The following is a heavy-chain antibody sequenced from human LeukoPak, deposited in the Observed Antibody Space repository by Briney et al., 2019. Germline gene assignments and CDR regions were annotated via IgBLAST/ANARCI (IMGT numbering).Heavy chain of an antibody. V-gene: IGHV1-69*04. D-gene: IGHD5-12*01. CDR2: IIPILGIA. Sequence: ASAKVSCTASGCTFRSYAISWDRLAPGQGLEWMGRIIPILGIANYAQKFQGRVTITADKSTSTAYMELSSLRSEDTAVYYCARDLGGYSGYDPKAQQLFWGQGTLVTVSS. CDR1: GCTFRSYA. J-gene: IGHJ4*02. CDR3: ARDLGGYSGYDPKAQQLF.